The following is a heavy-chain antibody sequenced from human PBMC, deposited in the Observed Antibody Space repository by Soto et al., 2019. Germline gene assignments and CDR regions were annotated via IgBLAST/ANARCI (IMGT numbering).Heavy chain of an antibody. CDR2: ISYDGSNK. D-gene: IGHD5-12*01. J-gene: IGHJ4*02. V-gene: IGHV3-30-3*01. CDR1: GFTFSSYA. CDR3: ARAARGYSGYDTPYYFDY. Sequence: QVQLVESGGGVVQPGRSLRLSCAASGFTFSSYAMHWVRQAPGKGLEWVAVISYDGSNKYYADSVKGRFTISRDNSKNTLYLQMNSLRAEETAVYYCARAARGYSGYDTPYYFDYWGQGTLVTVSS.